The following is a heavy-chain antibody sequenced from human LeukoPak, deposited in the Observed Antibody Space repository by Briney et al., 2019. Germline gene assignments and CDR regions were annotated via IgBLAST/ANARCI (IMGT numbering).Heavy chain of an antibody. V-gene: IGHV3-21*04. J-gene: IGHJ5*02. CDR1: GFTFSSYS. Sequence: GGSLRLSCAASGFTFSSYSMNWVRQAPGKGLEWVSSISSSSSYIYYADSVKGRFTISRDNSKNTLYLQMNSLRAEDTAVYYCAKSGDFWSGYFNGRTNWFDPWGQGTLVTVSS. D-gene: IGHD3-3*01. CDR3: AKSGDFWSGYFNGRTNWFDP. CDR2: ISSSSSYI.